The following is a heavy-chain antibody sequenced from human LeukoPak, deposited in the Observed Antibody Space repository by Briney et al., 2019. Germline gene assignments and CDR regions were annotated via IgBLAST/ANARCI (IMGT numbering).Heavy chain of an antibody. CDR1: GFTFSSYG. V-gene: IGHV3-30*18. J-gene: IGHJ4*02. D-gene: IGHD3-22*01. CDR3: AKAFGKYDSNGYYPPDF. Sequence: GGSLRLSCAASGFTFSSYGMHWVRQAPGRGLECVAIISYDGSNKYSADSVKGRFTISRDTSKNTLYLQMNSLRAEDTAVYYCAKAFGKYDSNGYYPPDFWGQGTLVAVSS. CDR2: ISYDGSNK.